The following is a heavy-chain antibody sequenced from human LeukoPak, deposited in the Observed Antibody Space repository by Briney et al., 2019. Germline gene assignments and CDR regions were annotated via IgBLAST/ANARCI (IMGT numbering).Heavy chain of an antibody. CDR3: ARDTATIVNYFDY. CDR1: GFTFSSYG. Sequence: GGSLRLSCAASGFTFSSYGMHWVRQAPGKGLEWVAVISYDGSNKYYADSVKGRFTISRDNSKNTLYLQMNSLRAEDTAVYYCARDTATIVNYFDYWGQGTLVTVSS. V-gene: IGHV3-30*03. J-gene: IGHJ4*02. D-gene: IGHD5-12*01. CDR2: ISYDGSNK.